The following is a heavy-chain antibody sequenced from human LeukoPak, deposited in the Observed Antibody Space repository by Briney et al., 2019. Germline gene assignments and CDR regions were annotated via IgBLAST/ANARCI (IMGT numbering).Heavy chain of an antibody. J-gene: IGHJ6*04. CDR3: AKDKVALTGGRVDV. V-gene: IGHV3-30*02. D-gene: IGHD7-27*01. CDR1: GFTFSSYG. CDR2: IWYDGSNK. Sequence: GGSLRLSCAASGFTFSSYGMHWVREAPGKGLGRGAFIWYDGSNKYYADSVKGRFTISRENSKNTLYLQMNSLRAEETAVYYCAKDKVALTGGRVDVWGKGTTGTVSS.